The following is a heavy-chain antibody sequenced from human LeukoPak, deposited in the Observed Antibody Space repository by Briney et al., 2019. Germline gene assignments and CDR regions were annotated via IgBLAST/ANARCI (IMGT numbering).Heavy chain of an antibody. Sequence: PGGPLRLSCAASGFTFSSYAMSWVRQAPGKGLEWVSAISGSGGSTYYADSVKGRFTISRNNSKNTLYLQMNSLRAEDTAVYYCAKEGHSSSWYLVTSEYFQHWGQGTLVTVSS. V-gene: IGHV3-23*01. CDR2: ISGSGGST. D-gene: IGHD6-13*01. J-gene: IGHJ1*01. CDR3: AKEGHSSSWYLVTSEYFQH. CDR1: GFTFSSYA.